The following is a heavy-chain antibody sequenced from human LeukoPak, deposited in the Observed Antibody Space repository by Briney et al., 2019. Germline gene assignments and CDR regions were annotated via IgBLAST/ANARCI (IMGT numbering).Heavy chain of an antibody. D-gene: IGHD3-22*01. Sequence: PGGSLRLSCAASGFXFNTFAISWVRQAPGKGLEWGSSLDGRGYSTYYEDSVKGRFTISRDNSKNTLSLQMNSLRAEDTAVYYCVREPYSDSSGSFDSWGQGTLVTVSS. CDR2: LDGRGYST. CDR1: GFXFNTFA. J-gene: IGHJ4*02. CDR3: VREPYSDSSGSFDS. V-gene: IGHV3-23*01.